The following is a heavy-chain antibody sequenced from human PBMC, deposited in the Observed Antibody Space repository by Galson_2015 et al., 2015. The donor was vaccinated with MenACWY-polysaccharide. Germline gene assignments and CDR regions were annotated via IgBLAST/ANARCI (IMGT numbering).Heavy chain of an antibody. CDR3: ARVGGSSSWPYYYYYGMDV. V-gene: IGHV1-8*01. J-gene: IGHJ6*02. D-gene: IGHD6-13*01. Sequence: SVKVSCKASGYTFTSYDINWVRQATGQGLEWMGWMNPNSGNTGYAQKFQGRVTTTRNTSISTAYMELSSLRSEDTAVYYCARVGGSSSWPYYYYYGMDVWGQGTTVTVSS. CDR1: GYTFTSYD. CDR2: MNPNSGNT.